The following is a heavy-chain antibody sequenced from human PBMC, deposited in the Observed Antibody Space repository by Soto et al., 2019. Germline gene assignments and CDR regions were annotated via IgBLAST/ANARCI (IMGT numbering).Heavy chain of an antibody. J-gene: IGHJ1*01. CDR1: GGSISNGGYS. Sequence: PSEPLSLTCAVSGGSISNGGYSWSWIRQPPGKGLEWIGYIYHSGSTYYNPSLKSRVTISVDRSKNQFSLKLNSVTAADTAVYYCARDPGTAPGRGYTDHWGQGTLVTIYS. V-gene: IGHV4-30-2*01. D-gene: IGHD6-25*01. CDR3: ARDPGTAPGRGYTDH. CDR2: IYHSGST.